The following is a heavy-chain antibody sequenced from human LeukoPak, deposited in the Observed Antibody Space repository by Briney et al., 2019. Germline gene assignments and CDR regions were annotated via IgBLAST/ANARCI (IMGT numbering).Heavy chain of an antibody. Sequence: GGSLRLSCAASGFTFKGYEMNWVRQGPGKGLEWVSYISSSGSTIYYADSVKGRFTISRDNAKNSLYLQMNSLRAEDAAVYYCAGYDYELDYWGQGTLVTVSS. CDR2: ISSSGSTI. D-gene: IGHD4-17*01. CDR3: AGYDYELDY. J-gene: IGHJ4*02. CDR1: GFTFKGYE. V-gene: IGHV3-48*03.